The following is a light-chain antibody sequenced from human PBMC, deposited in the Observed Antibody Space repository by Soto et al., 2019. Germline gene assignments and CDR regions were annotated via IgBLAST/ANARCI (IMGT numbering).Light chain of an antibody. CDR2: KAS. CDR1: QSISNW. CDR3: QQYDTYWT. Sequence: TQSPVTLSLSPGERATLSCRASQSISNWLAWYQQKPGKAPNLLIYKASSLKSGVPSRFSGSGSGTEFTLTISSLQPDDFATYYCQQYDTYWTFGQGTKVEFK. J-gene: IGKJ1*01. V-gene: IGKV1-5*03.